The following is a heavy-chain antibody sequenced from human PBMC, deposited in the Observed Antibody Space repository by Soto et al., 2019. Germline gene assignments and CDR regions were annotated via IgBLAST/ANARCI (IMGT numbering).Heavy chain of an antibody. CDR1: GFTFSSYW. V-gene: IGHV3-7*03. CDR2: IKQDGSDK. Sequence: EVQLVESGGGLVQPGGSLRLSCAASGFTFSSYWMTWVRQAPGKGLECVANIKQDGSDKYNVDSVKGRFTISRDNAKNSLDLQMNSLRVEDTAGYYCARQTRAPESWGQGALVTVSS. J-gene: IGHJ4*02. D-gene: IGHD3-10*01. CDR3: ARQTRAPES.